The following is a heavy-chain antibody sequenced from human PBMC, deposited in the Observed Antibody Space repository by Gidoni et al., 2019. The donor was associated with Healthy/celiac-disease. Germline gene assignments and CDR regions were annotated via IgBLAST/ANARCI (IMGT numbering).Heavy chain of an antibody. CDR3: ARDPLTAGFGELAGYFDY. CDR2: IIPIFGTA. CDR1: GGTFSSYA. V-gene: IGHV1-69*01. J-gene: IGHJ4*02. Sequence: QVQLVQSGAEVKKPGSSVKVSCKASGGTFSSYAISWVRQAPGQGLEWMGGIIPIFGTANYAQKFQGRVTITADESTSTAYMELSSLRSEDTAVYYCARDPLTAGFGELAGYFDYWGQGTLVTVSS. D-gene: IGHD3-10*01.